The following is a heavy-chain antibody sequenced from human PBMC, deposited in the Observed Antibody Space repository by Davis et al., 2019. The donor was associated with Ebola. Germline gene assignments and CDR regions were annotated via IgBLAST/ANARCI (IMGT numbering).Heavy chain of an antibody. J-gene: IGHJ5*02. V-gene: IGHV3-11*06. D-gene: IGHD5-24*01. CDR2: ISGDFYT. CDR3: ARDFFASGAYGYLDP. Sequence: GESLKISCAASGITFSDAWLSWVRQAPGKGLEWLSNISGDFYTKYVDSVKGRFTISRDDVKKSVYLQLNSLTVEDTAVYYCARDFFASGAYGYLDPWGQGTLVTVSS. CDR1: GITFSDAW.